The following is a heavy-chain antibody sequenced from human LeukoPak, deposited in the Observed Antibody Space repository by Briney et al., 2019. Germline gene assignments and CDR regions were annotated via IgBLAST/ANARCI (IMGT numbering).Heavy chain of an antibody. Sequence: ASVKVSCKASGYTFTSYDINWVRQATGQGLEWMGWMNPNSGNTGYAQKFQGRVTMTRNTSISTAYMELSSLRSEDTAVYYCARGSRYGDYDDPWGQGTLVTVSS. CDR3: ARGSRYGDYDDP. CDR1: GYTFTSYD. CDR2: MNPNSGNT. V-gene: IGHV1-8*01. J-gene: IGHJ5*02. D-gene: IGHD4-17*01.